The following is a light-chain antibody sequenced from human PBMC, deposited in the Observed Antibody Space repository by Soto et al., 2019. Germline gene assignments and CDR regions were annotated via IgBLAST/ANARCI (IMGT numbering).Light chain of an antibody. CDR1: QSISSY. CDR3: QHSYSTPLIT. J-gene: IGKJ3*01. CDR2: AAS. Sequence: DIQMTQSPSSLSASVGDRVTITCRASQSISSYLNWYQQKPGKAPKLLIYAASSLQSGVPSRFSGSGSGTEFTLTISSLQPEDFATYYCQHSYSTPLITFGPGTKVDIK. V-gene: IGKV1-39*01.